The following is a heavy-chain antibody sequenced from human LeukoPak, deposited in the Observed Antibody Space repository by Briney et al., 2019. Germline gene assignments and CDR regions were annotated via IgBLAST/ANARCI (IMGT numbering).Heavy chain of an antibody. CDR2: ISRSGDTI. Sequence: GGSLRLSCAASGFTFSRYEMNWVRQAPGKGLEWVSYISRSGDTIYFADSVKGRFTISRDSAKNSLYLQMSSLRAEDTAVYYCARDYASDYWGQGTLATVSS. D-gene: IGHD3-10*01. V-gene: IGHV3-48*03. J-gene: IGHJ4*02. CDR3: ARDYASDY. CDR1: GFTFSRYE.